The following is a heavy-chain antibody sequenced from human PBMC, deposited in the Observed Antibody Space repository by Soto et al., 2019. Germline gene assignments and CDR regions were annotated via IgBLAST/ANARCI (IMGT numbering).Heavy chain of an antibody. J-gene: IGHJ6*02. D-gene: IGHD5-12*01. CDR1: GRSFSGYY. V-gene: IGHV4-34*01. CDR2: INHSGST. CDR3: ASLVSGYVFSVYYYGMDV. Sequence: SETLSLTCALYGRSFSGYYWRWVRLPPGKGLEWIGEINHSGSTNYNPSLKSRVTISVDTSKNQFSLKLSSVTAADTAVYYCASLVSGYVFSVYYYGMDVWGQGTTVTVSS.